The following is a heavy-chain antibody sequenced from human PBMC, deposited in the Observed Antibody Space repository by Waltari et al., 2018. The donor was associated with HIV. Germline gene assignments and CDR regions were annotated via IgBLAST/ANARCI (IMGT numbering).Heavy chain of an antibody. Sequence: QVQLVESGGGVVQPGRSLRLSCAASGFTFSSYAMPWVRQAPGKGLEWVAVISYDGINKYYADSVKGRFTISRDNSKNTLYLQMNSLRAEDTAVYYCARPMNYGDYPYYFDYWGQGTLVTVSS. V-gene: IGHV3-30*01. CDR1: GFTFSSYA. D-gene: IGHD4-17*01. CDR2: ISYDGINK. CDR3: ARPMNYGDYPYYFDY. J-gene: IGHJ4*02.